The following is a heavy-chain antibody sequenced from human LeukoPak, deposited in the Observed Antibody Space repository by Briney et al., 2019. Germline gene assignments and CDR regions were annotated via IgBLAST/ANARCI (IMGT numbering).Heavy chain of an antibody. CDR2: INPSGGST. V-gene: IGHV1-46*01. D-gene: IGHD2-21*02. CDR3: ARAYCGGDCFWYYFDY. CDR1: GYTFTSYG. Sequence: ASVKVSCKASGYTFTSYGISWVRQAPGQGLEWMGIINPSGGSTSYAQKFQGRVTMTRDTSTSTVYMELSSLRSEDTAVYYCARAYCGGDCFWYYFDYWGQGTLVTVSS. J-gene: IGHJ4*02.